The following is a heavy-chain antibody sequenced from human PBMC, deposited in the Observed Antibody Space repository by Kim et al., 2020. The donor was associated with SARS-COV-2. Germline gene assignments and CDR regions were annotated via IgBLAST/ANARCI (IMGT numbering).Heavy chain of an antibody. D-gene: IGHD3-10*01. J-gene: IGHJ4*02. Sequence: YNPSLKSRVTISVDKSKNQFSLKLSSVTAADTAVYYCARGPLMVRGNFDYWGQGTLVTVSS. CDR3: ARGPLMVRGNFDY. V-gene: IGHV4-4*02.